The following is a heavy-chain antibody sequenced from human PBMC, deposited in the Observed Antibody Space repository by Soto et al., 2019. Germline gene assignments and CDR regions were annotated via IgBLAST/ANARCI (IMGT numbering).Heavy chain of an antibody. CDR2: VYYTGST. CDR3: ATESSGSSPLHFDF. V-gene: IGHV4-30-4*01. Sequence: SETLSLTCSVSGGSVSSGVHYWCWIRQPPGKGLEWIGYVYYTGSTYYNPSLESRVTISLDTSKNQFSLKMKSVTASDAAVYYCATESSGSSPLHFDFWGQGALVTVSS. CDR1: GGSVSSGVHY. D-gene: IGHD6-19*01. J-gene: IGHJ4*02.